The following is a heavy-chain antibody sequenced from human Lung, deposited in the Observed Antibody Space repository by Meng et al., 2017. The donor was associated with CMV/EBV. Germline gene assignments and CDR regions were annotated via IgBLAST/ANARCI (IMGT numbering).Heavy chain of an antibody. D-gene: IGHD2-8*01. J-gene: IGHJ5*02. CDR2: INSGGTTT. CDR3: ARDVMGWFDP. CDR1: GFSFSSYW. V-gene: IGHV3-74*01. Sequence: DVQVVESGGGLVQPWESLRLSCVASGFSFSSYWMHWVRQSPGKGLVWVARINSGGTTTTYADSVKGRFTISRDNAKNTLYLQMNSLRGEDTAVYYCARDVMGWFDPWGQGALVTVSS.